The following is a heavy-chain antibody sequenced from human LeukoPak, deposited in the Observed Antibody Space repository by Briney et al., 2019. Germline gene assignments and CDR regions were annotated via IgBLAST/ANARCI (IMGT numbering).Heavy chain of an antibody. CDR2: IKSDGKT. J-gene: IGHJ5*02. CDR3: AKCRVETYSSGWCNWLDP. V-gene: IGHV3-23*01. Sequence: PGESLKISRAASGFTFNTYAMSWVRQAPGMGLEWVSAIKSDGKTHYADSVKGRFTISRDNSKNTLSLQMNSLRAEDTALYYCAKCRVETYSSGWCNWLDPWGQGTQVTVSS. D-gene: IGHD6-19*01. CDR1: GFTFNTYA.